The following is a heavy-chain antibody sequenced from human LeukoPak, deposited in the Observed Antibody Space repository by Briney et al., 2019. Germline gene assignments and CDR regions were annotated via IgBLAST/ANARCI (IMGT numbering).Heavy chain of an antibody. CDR3: ARVYDVTSCVDY. D-gene: IGHD3-22*01. CDR2: IYYSGST. J-gene: IGHJ4*02. CDR1: GDSISSSSYS. Sequence: KPSEALSLTCTVSGDSISSSSYSWGWIRQPPGKGLEWIGSIYYSGSTYYNPSLKSRVTISVDTSKNQFSLKLSSVTAADTAVYYRARVYDVTSCVDYWGQGTLVTVSS. V-gene: IGHV4-39*07.